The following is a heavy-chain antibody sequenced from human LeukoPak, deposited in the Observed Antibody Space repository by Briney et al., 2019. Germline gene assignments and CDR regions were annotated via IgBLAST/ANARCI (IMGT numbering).Heavy chain of an antibody. Sequence: GGSLRLSCAASGFTFSSYGMHWVRQAPGKGLEWVAVISYDGSNKYYADSVKGRFTISRDNSKNTLCLQMNSLRAEDTAVYYCAKGAMVRGVIITNPPYFDYWGQGTLVTVSS. J-gene: IGHJ4*02. D-gene: IGHD3-10*01. CDR2: ISYDGSNK. CDR1: GFTFSSYG. CDR3: AKGAMVRGVIITNPPYFDY. V-gene: IGHV3-30*18.